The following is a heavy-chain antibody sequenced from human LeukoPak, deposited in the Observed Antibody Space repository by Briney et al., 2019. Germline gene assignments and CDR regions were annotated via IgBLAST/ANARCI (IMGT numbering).Heavy chain of an antibody. Sequence: PGGSLRLSCAASGFTFSDYSMNWVRQAPGKGLEDLSYINSDGKTTWYADSVKGRFTISRDNAKNSLYLQMNSLRAEDTAVYYCARDQDEVATNHFDYWGQGTLVTVSS. J-gene: IGHJ4*02. CDR1: GFTFSDYS. CDR2: INSDGKTT. V-gene: IGHV3-48*01. D-gene: IGHD5-12*01. CDR3: ARDQDEVATNHFDY.